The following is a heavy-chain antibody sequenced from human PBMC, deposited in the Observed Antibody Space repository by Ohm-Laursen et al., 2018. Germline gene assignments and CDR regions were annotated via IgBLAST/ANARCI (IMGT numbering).Heavy chain of an antibody. CDR1: GFTFSSYS. V-gene: IGHV3-21*01. Sequence: SLRLSCTASGFTFSSYSMNWVRQAPGKGLEWVSSISSSSSYIYYADSVKGRFTISRDNAKNSLYLQMNSLRAEDTAVYYCARTRYYDFWSGYYQSQSFDYWGQGTLVTVSS. CDR3: ARTRYYDFWSGYYQSQSFDY. J-gene: IGHJ4*02. CDR2: ISSSSSYI. D-gene: IGHD3-3*01.